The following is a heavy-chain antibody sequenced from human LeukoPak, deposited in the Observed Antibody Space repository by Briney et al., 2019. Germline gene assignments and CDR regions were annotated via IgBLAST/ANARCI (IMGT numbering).Heavy chain of an antibody. V-gene: IGHV3-7*03. Sequence: GGSLRLSCAASGFTYSLFWMSWVRQAPGKGLEWVANIKQDGSEKYYVDSVKGRFTISRDNAERSPYLQMNSLRAEDTAVYYCARDMWGDSSGNPLDYWGQGTLVTVSS. D-gene: IGHD3-22*01. J-gene: IGHJ4*02. CDR2: IKQDGSEK. CDR3: ARDMWGDSSGNPLDY. CDR1: GFTYSLFW.